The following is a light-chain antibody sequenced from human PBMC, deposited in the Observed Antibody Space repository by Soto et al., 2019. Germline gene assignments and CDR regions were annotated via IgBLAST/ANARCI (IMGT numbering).Light chain of an antibody. CDR1: QSISKY. Sequence: DIQMTQSPSSLSASVGDRVTLTCRASQSISKYLNWYQLKSGKGPKLLIYGTSTLQSGVPSRFSGSGSWTDFTLTISNLQPEDFAVYYCQQGYSPLLTFGGGTKVDIK. CDR2: GTS. CDR3: QQGYSPLLT. V-gene: IGKV1-39*01. J-gene: IGKJ4*01.